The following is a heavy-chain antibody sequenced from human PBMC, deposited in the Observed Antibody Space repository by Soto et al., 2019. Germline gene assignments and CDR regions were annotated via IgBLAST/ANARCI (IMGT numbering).Heavy chain of an antibody. D-gene: IGHD3-10*01. CDR1: DFDFSSYG. CDR3: ARDSGWPILNFDN. V-gene: IGHV3-30*03. CDR2: SSYDGREA. J-gene: IGHJ4*02. Sequence: GGSLRLSCAASDFDFSSYGIHWVRQAPGKGLEWVAASSYDGREAFYADSAKGRFTVSKEMSKNTAFLQMNALRHEDTAVYFCARDSGWPILNFDNWGQGTPVTVSS.